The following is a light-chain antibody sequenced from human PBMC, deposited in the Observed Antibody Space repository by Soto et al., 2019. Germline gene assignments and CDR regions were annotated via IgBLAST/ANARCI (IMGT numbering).Light chain of an antibody. CDR1: QSISRSF. J-gene: IGKJ1*01. V-gene: IGKV3-20*01. CDR2: GAS. CDR3: QDYGTSWT. Sequence: EIVLTQSPGTLSLSPGERATLSCRASQSISRSFLAWYQQKPGQAPRLLISGASNRATGIPDRFSGSGSGTDFTLTINRLEPEDFAVYYCQDYGTSWTFGQGTKVDIK.